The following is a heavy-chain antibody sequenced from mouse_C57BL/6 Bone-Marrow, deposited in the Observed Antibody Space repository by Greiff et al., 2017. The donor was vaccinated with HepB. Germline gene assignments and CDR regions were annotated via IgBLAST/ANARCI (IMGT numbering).Heavy chain of an antibody. CDR1: GYTFTDYE. Sequence: QVQLQQSGAELVRPGASVTLSCKASGYTFTDYEMHWVKQTPVHGLEWIGAIDPETGGTAYNQKFKGKAILTADKSSSTAYMELRSLTSEDSAVYYCTSRSSPWYFDVWGTGTTVTVSS. V-gene: IGHV1-15*01. D-gene: IGHD1-1*01. J-gene: IGHJ1*03. CDR2: IDPETGGT. CDR3: TSRSSPWYFDV.